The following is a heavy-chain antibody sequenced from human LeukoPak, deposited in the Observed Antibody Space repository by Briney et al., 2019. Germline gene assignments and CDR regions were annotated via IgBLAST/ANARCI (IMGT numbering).Heavy chain of an antibody. V-gene: IGHV1-8*01. J-gene: IGHJ3*02. CDR2: MNPNSGYT. CDR1: GYTFTSYD. D-gene: IGHD2-2*01. CDR3: ARESAYCSSTSCSEEDAFDI. Sequence: ASVKVSCKASGYTFTSYDINWVRQATGQGLEWMGWMNPNSGYTGYAQKFQGRVTITADESTSTAYMELSSLRSEDTAVYYCARESAYCSSTSCSEEDAFDIWGQGTMVTVSS.